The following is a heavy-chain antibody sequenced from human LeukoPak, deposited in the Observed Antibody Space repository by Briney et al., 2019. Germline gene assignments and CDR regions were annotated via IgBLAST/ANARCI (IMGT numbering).Heavy chain of an antibody. CDR3: AREHAARSGSNYKPMDV. J-gene: IGHJ6*02. CDR2: INPNSGGT. D-gene: IGHD3-10*01. CDR1: GYTFTVYC. Sequence: ASVKVSCKASGYTFTVYCMHGVRQAPGHGLEWMGWINPNSGGTNYAQKFQGRVTMTRDTSISTAYMELSRLRSDDTAVYYCAREHAARSGSNYKPMDVWGQGTTVTASS. V-gene: IGHV1-2*02.